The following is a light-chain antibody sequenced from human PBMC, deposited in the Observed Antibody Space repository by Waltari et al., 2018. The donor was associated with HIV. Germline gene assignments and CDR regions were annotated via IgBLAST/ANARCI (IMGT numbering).Light chain of an antibody. J-gene: IGLJ3*02. Sequence: SVLTQPPSVSGAPGQSVSISCSGNASNIGPGFDVHWYRQSPGTAPKLCIFGDTGRPSGITDRFSGSRSLNSVSLDISGLRAEDAGEYYCQSYDISLTGLWVFGGGTKLTVL. CDR1: ASNIGPGFD. V-gene: IGLV1-40*01. CDR2: GDT. CDR3: QSYDISLTGLWV.